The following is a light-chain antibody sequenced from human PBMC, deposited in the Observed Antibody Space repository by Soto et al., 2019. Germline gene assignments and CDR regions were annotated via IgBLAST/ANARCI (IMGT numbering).Light chain of an antibody. CDR2: EVV. Sequence: QSALTQPRSVSGSPGQSVTISCTGTASDVGGYSYVSWYQQHPGKVPRLIIYEVVQRPSGVPDRFSGSKSGNTASLTVSGLQAADEADYFCKSYAGSNTYVFGSGTKLTVL. J-gene: IGLJ1*01. CDR1: ASDVGGYSY. V-gene: IGLV2-11*01. CDR3: KSYAGSNTYV.